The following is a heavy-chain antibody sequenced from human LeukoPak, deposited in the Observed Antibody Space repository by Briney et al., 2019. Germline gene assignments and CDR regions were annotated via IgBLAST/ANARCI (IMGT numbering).Heavy chain of an antibody. J-gene: IGHJ4*02. Sequence: SETLSLTCAVYGGSFSGYYWSWIRQPPGKGLEWIGEINHSGSTNYNPSLKSRVTISVDTSKNQFSLNLSSVTAADTAVYYCARALRFLENHFDYWGQGTLVTVSS. V-gene: IGHV4-34*01. CDR2: INHSGST. CDR1: GGSFSGYY. D-gene: IGHD3-3*01. CDR3: ARALRFLENHFDY.